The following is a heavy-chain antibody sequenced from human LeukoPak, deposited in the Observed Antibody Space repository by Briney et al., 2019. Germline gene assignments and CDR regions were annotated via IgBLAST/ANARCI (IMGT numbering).Heavy chain of an antibody. D-gene: IGHD1-26*01. CDR2: IPFSGRDE. J-gene: IGHJ4*02. CDR3: VKDCGLGGSRDY. Sequence: GGSLGLSCATFGFSFESYGLHWVRQAPGKGLEWVTFIPFSGRDENYADSVRGRFTISRDNSKNMVYLQMNSLRPDDTGIYYCVKDCGLGGSRDYWGQGTLVTVSS. CDR1: GFSFESYG. V-gene: IGHV3-30*02.